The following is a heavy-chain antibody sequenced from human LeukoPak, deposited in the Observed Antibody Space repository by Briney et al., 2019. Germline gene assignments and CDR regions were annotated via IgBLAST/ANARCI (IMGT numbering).Heavy chain of an antibody. D-gene: IGHD3-10*01. V-gene: IGHV3-11*01. CDR3: ARDFPYYYGSGSSYISL. CDR2: ISSSGSTI. J-gene: IGHJ4*02. CDR1: GFTFSDYY. Sequence: GGSLRLSCAASGFTFSDYYMSWIRQAPGKGLEWVSYISSSGSTIYYADSGKGRFTISRDHAKNSLYLQMTRLRAEDPAVYYCARDFPYYYGSGSSYISLWGQGTLVTVSS.